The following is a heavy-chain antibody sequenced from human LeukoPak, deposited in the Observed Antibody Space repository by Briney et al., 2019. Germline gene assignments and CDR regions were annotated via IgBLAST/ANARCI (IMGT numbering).Heavy chain of an antibody. J-gene: IGHJ4*02. CDR2: IKSKTDGETT. V-gene: IGHV3-15*01. D-gene: IGHD3-10*01. Sequence: PGGSLRLSCVDSGFTFTNAWMSWVRQAPGKGLEWIGRIKSKTDGETTNYAEPVRGRFTISRDDSKSAVYLQMNSLKIEDTAVKYCHPGLGKYYHCSQGVIPIDYWGQGTLVTVSS. CDR1: GFTFTNAW. CDR3: HPGLGKYYHCSQGVIPIDY.